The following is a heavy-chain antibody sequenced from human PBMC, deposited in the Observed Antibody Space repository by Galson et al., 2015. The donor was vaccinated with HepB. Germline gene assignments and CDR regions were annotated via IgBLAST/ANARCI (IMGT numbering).Heavy chain of an antibody. J-gene: IGHJ4*02. CDR2: ITPSGDNT. Sequence: SLRLSCAASGFTFSYYAMSWVRQAPGKGLEWVSAITPSGDNTYSADSMKGRFTISRDNSQNTLFLQMNSLRADDTAIYFCAKVFPEKTDGWYRQALYYFDSWDQGTRVTVSS. D-gene: IGHD6-19*01. CDR3: AKVFPEKTDGWYRQALYYFDS. V-gene: IGHV3-23*01. CDR1: GFTFSYYA.